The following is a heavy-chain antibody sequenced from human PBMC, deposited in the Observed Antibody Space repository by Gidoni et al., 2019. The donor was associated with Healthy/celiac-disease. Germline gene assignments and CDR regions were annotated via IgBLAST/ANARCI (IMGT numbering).Heavy chain of an antibody. J-gene: IGHJ4*02. D-gene: IGHD6-13*01. CDR2: IYYSGST. V-gene: IGHV4-39*01. Sequence: GLEWIGSIYYSGSTYYNPSLKSRVTISVDTSKNQFSLKLSSVTAADTAVYYCARIRPGYSSKGIAIFRERMYYFDYWFQGTLVTVSS. CDR3: ARIRPGYSSKGIAIFRERMYYFDY.